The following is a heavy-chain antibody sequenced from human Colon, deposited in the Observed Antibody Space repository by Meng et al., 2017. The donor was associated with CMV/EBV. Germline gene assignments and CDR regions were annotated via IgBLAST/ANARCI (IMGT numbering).Heavy chain of an antibody. CDR1: GFTFSSYG. Sequence: GGSLRLSCAASGFTFSSYGIHWVRQAPGKGLEWVANIKQDGSEKYYVDSVKGRFTISRDNAKNSLYLQMNSLRAEDTAVYYCARATQFGYWGQGTLVTVSS. CDR3: ARATQFGY. D-gene: IGHD3-10*01. J-gene: IGHJ4*02. V-gene: IGHV3-7*01. CDR2: IKQDGSEK.